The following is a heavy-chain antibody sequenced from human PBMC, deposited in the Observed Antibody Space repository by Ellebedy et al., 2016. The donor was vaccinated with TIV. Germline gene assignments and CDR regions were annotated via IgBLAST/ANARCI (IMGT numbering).Heavy chain of an antibody. CDR1: AFTISSYA. J-gene: IGHJ4*02. CDR3: AKDRTPGDGYCVFDN. V-gene: IGHV3-23*01. D-gene: IGHD5-18*01. Sequence: PGGSLRLSCVVSAFTISSYAMSLGLQAPGKGLEWVLGIVGSGAQKYADSVKGRFTISRDNSKRTVDLQMNSLRAEDTAVYFCAKDRTPGDGYCVFDNWGQGTLVSVSS. CDR2: IVGSGA.